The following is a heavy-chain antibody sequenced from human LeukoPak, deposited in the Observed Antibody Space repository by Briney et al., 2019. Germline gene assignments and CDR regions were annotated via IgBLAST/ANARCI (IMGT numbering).Heavy chain of an antibody. J-gene: IGHJ5*02. CDR1: GGSICSYY. CDR3: ARVNYYGSGSSNWFDP. CDR2: IYYSGST. Sequence: SETLSVTCTVSGGSICSYYGSWIRPPPGKGLEWIGYIYYSGSTNYNPSLKSRVTISVDTSKNQSSLKLSSVTAADTAVYYCARVNYYGSGSSNWFDPWGQGTLVTVSS. D-gene: IGHD3-10*01. V-gene: IGHV4-59*01.